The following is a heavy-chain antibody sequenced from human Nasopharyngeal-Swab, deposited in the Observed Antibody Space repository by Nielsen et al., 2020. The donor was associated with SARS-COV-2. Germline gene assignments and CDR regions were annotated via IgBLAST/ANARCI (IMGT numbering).Heavy chain of an antibody. CDR1: GGSISSGSYY. Sequence: SETLSLTCTASGGSISSGSYYWSWIRQPAGKGLEWIGRIYTSGSTNYNPSLKSRVTISVDTSKNQFSLKLSSVTAADTAVYYCATRLYCSSTSCYVGDAFDIWGQGTMVTVSS. V-gene: IGHV4-61*02. D-gene: IGHD2-2*01. J-gene: IGHJ3*02. CDR3: ATRLYCSSTSCYVGDAFDI. CDR2: IYTSGST.